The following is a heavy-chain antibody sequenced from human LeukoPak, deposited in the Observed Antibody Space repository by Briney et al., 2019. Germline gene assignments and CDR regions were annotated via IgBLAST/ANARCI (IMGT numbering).Heavy chain of an antibody. D-gene: IGHD5-12*01. CDR1: GGTFSRYA. CDR3: ARAYSGYDFFDY. J-gene: IGHJ4*02. CDR2: IIPILGTA. Sequence: ASVTVSCKASGGTFSRYAISWVRQAPGQGLEWMGGIIPILGTANYAQKFQGRVTITADESTSTAYMGVSSLRSEDTAVYYCARAYSGYDFFDYWGQGILVTVSS. V-gene: IGHV1-69*13.